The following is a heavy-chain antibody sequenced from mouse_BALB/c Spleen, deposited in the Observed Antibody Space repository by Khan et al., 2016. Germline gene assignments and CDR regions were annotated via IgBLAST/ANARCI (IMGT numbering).Heavy chain of an antibody. J-gene: IGHJ4*01. CDR2: IDPANGNT. CDR1: GFNIKDTY. V-gene: IGHV14-3*02. CDR3: ARSNDGNYEEGYTMDY. D-gene: IGHD2-1*01. Sequence: VRLQQSGAELVKPGASVKLSCTASGFNIKDTYMHWVKQRPEQGLEWLGRIDPANGNTKYDPKFQGKATITADTSSNTAYLQLSSLTSEDTAVYYCARSNDGNYEEGYTMDYWGQGTSVTVSS.